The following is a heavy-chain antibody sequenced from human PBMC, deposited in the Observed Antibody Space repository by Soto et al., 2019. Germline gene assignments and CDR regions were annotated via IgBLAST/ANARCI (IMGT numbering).Heavy chain of an antibody. Sequence: PSVTLSLECTIPGPSISSRSYKWGWIRKPPGKGLEWIGSIYYSGSTYYNPSLKSRVTISVDTSKNQFSLKLSSVTAADTAVYYCARRRTGSGYYLLGAFDIWGQGTMVT. V-gene: IGHV4-39*01. CDR3: ARRRTGSGYYLLGAFDI. CDR2: IYYSGST. CDR1: GPSISSRSYK. J-gene: IGHJ3*02. D-gene: IGHD3-22*01.